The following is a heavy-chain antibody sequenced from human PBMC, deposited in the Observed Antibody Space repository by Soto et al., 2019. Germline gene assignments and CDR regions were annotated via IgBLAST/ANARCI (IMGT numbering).Heavy chain of an antibody. CDR2: IYYSGST. CDR1: GGSISSGDYY. D-gene: IGHD6-13*01. J-gene: IGHJ5*02. CDR3: ARGRAAAGTRSNWFDP. V-gene: IGHV4-30-4*01. Sequence: SETLSLTCTVSGGSISSGDYYWSWIRQPPGKGLEWIGYIYYSGSTYYNPSLKSRVTISVDTSKNQFSLKLSSVTAADTAVYYCARGRAAAGTRSNWFDPWGQGPLVTVSS.